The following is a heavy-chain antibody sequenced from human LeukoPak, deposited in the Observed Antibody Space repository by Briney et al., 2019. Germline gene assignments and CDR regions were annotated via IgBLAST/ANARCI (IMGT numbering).Heavy chain of an antibody. Sequence: TGGSLRLSCAASGFTFSSYEMNWVRQAPGKGLEWVSYISSSGSSIYYADSVQGRFTISRDNAKNSLYLQMNSLRAEDTAVYYCAKGWEYYIEKWGQGTLVTVSS. J-gene: IGHJ4*02. CDR3: AKGWEYYIEK. V-gene: IGHV3-48*03. CDR2: ISSSGSSI. CDR1: GFTFSSYE. D-gene: IGHD1-26*01.